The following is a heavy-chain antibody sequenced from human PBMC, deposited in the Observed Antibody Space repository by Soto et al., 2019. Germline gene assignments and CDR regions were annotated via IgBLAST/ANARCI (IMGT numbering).Heavy chain of an antibody. V-gene: IGHV3-23*01. D-gene: IGHD6-13*01. CDR1: GFPFSSGA. CDR3: AKDGSWYGNYYFDY. CDR2: ISGSGGST. Sequence: PGGSLRLSCAAPGFPFSSGAMSWVRQAPGKGLEWVSAISGSGGSTYYADSVKGRFTISRDNSKNTLYLQMNSLRAEDTAIYYCAKDGSWYGNYYFDYWGQGNLVTVSS. J-gene: IGHJ4*02.